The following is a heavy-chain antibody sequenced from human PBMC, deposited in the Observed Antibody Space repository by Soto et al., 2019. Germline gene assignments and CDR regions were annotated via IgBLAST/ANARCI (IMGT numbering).Heavy chain of an antibody. D-gene: IGHD3-10*01. V-gene: IGHV4-39*02. Sequence: SETLSLTCTVSGGSISISGHYWGWVRQPPGKGLEWIASIYYSGSTYYNPSLKSRVTISMDTSQNHFSLKLSSVTAADTAVYYCAKLGANNWFGSWGQGTLVTVSS. J-gene: IGHJ5*01. CDR2: IYYSGST. CDR3: AKLGANNWFGS. CDR1: GGSISISGHY.